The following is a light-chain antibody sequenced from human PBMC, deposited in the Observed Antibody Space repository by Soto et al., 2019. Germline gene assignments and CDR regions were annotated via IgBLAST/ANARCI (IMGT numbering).Light chain of an antibody. CDR1: QSVSDK. CDR3: QQYNNWPLT. CDR2: HAS. J-gene: IGKJ4*01. Sequence: EIVMTQSPATVSVSPGERATLSCRASQSVSDKLAWYQQKPGQAPRLLIYHASARATGIPARFSGSGSGTEFTLTISGLQSEDFAVYYCQQYNNWPLTFGGGTKVEIK. V-gene: IGKV3-15*01.